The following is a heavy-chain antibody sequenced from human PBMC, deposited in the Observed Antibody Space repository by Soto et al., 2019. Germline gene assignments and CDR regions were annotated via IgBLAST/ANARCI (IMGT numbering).Heavy chain of an antibody. CDR1: GYTFTSYY. CDR3: TRAPSYGAFAI. J-gene: IGHJ3*02. D-gene: IGHD4-17*01. CDR2: INPSGGST. Sequence: ASLKVSCKASGYTFTSYYIYWVRQAPGQGLEWMGIINPSGGSTTYAQKFQGRVTMTRDTSTTTVYMELSSLRSEDTAVYYCTRAPSYGAFAIWGQGTMVTVSS. V-gene: IGHV1-46*03.